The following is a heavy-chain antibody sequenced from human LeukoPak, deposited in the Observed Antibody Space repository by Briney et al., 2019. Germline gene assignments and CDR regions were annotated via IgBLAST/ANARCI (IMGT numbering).Heavy chain of an antibody. J-gene: IGHJ4*02. D-gene: IGHD6-19*01. CDR1: GFTFDDYA. Sequence: GGSLRLSCAASGFTFDDYAMHWVRHAPGKGLEWVSGISWNSGSIGYADSVKGRFTISRDNAKNSLYLQMNSLRAEDTALYYCAKDSSGWNEGFDYWGQGTLVTVSS. CDR2: ISWNSGSI. CDR3: AKDSSGWNEGFDY. V-gene: IGHV3-9*01.